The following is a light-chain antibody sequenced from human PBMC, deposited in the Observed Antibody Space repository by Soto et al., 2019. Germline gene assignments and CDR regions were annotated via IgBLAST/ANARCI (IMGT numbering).Light chain of an antibody. V-gene: IGLV1-40*01. CDR1: SSNIGAGYD. CDR3: QSYDSSLSGVV. Sequence: QSVLTQPPSVSGAPGQRVTISCTGSSSNIGAGYDVHWYQQLPGTAPKLLLYGNSNRPSGVPDRFSGSKSGTSASLAITGLQAEDEAEYYCQSYDSSLSGVVFGGGTQLTVL. CDR2: GNS. J-gene: IGLJ2*01.